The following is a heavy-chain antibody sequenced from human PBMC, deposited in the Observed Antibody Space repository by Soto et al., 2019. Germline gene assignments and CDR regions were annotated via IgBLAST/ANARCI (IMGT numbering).Heavy chain of an antibody. Sequence: QVQLQESGPGLVKPSETLSLTCIVSGGSVSNYVYYWSWIRQPPGKGLEWIGYIYHSGSTYYNPSPKCRLTFSVDRSANQFSLQVSSVTAADTAVYYCARLGIGWEFPFDYWGQGTLVNVSS. V-gene: IGHV4-61*08. J-gene: IGHJ4*02. CDR2: IYHSGST. CDR1: GGSVSNYVYY. D-gene: IGHD1-26*01. CDR3: ARLGIGWEFPFDY.